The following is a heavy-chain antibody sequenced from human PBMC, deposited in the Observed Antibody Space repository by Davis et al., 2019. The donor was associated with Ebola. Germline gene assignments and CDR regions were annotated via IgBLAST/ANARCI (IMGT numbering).Heavy chain of an antibody. CDR3: ARADTYYYGMDV. CDR2: IIPIFGTA. CDR1: GGTFSSYA. Sequence: SVKVSCKASGGTFSSYAISWVRQAPGQGLEWMGGIIPIFGTANYAQKFQGRVTITADESTSTAYMELSSLRSEDTAVYYCARADTYYYGMDVWGQGTTVTVSS. J-gene: IGHJ6*02. D-gene: IGHD5-18*01. V-gene: IGHV1-69*13.